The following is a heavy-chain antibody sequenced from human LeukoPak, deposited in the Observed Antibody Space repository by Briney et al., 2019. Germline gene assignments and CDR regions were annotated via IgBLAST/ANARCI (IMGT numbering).Heavy chain of an antibody. CDR2: ISYDGSNK. CDR3: AREDG. V-gene: IGHV3-30-3*01. J-gene: IGHJ4*02. CDR1: GFTFSSYA. D-gene: IGHD5-24*01. Sequence: GRSLRLSCAASGFTFSSYAMHWVRQAPGKGLEWVAVISYDGSNKYYADSVKGRFTISRDNSKNTLYLQMNSLRAEDTAVYYCAREDGWGQGSLVTVSS.